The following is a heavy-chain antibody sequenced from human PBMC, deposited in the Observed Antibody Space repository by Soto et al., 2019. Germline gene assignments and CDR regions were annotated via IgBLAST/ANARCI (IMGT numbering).Heavy chain of an antibody. Sequence: ASVKVSCKASGYTFTSYAMHWVRQAPGQRHEWMGWINAGNGNTKYSQKFQGRVTITRDTSASTAYMELSSLRSEDTAVYYCARGPSTVTKHYYYYGMDVWGQGTTVTVSS. D-gene: IGHD4-4*01. J-gene: IGHJ6*02. CDR2: INAGNGNT. CDR3: ARGPSTVTKHYYYYGMDV. CDR1: GYTFTSYA. V-gene: IGHV1-3*01.